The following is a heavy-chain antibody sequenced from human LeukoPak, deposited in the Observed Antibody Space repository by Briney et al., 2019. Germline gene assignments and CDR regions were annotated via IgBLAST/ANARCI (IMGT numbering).Heavy chain of an antibody. Sequence: GGSLRLSCAASGFTFSSYEMNWVRQAPGKGLEWVSYISSTGSAIYYADSVKGRFTISRDNAKNSLYLQMNSLRDEDTAVYSCARLTSFDYWGQGTLVTVSS. CDR1: GFTFSSYE. D-gene: IGHD2-2*01. CDR2: ISSTGSAI. J-gene: IGHJ4*02. V-gene: IGHV3-48*03. CDR3: ARLTSFDY.